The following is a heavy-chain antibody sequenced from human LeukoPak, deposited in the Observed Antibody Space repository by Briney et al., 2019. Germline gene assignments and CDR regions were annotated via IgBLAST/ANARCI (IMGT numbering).Heavy chain of an antibody. D-gene: IGHD1-14*01. CDR2: IVPTLEVA. CDR3: ARVISGTWLWF. V-gene: IGHV1-69*04. Sequence: SSVKVSCEASGGTFSSYAITWVPHAPGLGLEWMGRIVPTLEVANYAQKLQGRVTITADKSTSTAYIELSSLRPEDTAVYYCARVISGTWLWFWGQGTLVTVSS. CDR1: GGTFSSYA. J-gene: IGHJ4*02.